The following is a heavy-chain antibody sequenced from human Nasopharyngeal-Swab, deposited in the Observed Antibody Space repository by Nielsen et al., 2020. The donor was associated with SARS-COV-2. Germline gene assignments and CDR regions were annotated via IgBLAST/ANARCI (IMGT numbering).Heavy chain of an antibody. CDR1: GGTFSSYA. V-gene: IGHV1-69*13. J-gene: IGHJ4*02. D-gene: IGHD5-24*01. CDR2: IIPIFGTA. CDR3: ATQRDEMATSSSLGY. Sequence: SVKVSCKASGGTFSSYAISWVRQAPGQGLEWMGGIIPIFGTANYAQKFQGRVTITADESTSTAYMEMSRLRSEDTAVYYCATQRDEMATSSSLGYWGQGTLVTVSS.